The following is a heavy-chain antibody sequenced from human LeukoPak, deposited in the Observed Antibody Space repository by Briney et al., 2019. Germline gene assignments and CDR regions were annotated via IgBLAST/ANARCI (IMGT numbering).Heavy chain of an antibody. CDR3: ARSPYNYGYYYFYAMDV. CDR2: IIPIFRTA. V-gene: IGHV1-69*13. D-gene: IGHD5-18*01. CDR1: GGPFNTYP. J-gene: IGHJ6*02. Sequence: SVTVSCTASGGPFNTYPINWLRQAPGQGLEWMGGIIPIFRTANYAHEFQGRVMITADESTTTVYMDLGSLRSEDTAVYYCARSPYNYGYYYFYAMDVWGQGTTVTVSS.